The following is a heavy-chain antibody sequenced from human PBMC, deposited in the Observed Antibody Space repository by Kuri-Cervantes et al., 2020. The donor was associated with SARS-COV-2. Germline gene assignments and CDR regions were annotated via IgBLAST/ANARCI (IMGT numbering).Heavy chain of an antibody. CDR1: GFTFSGSA. V-gene: IGHV3-73*01. Sequence: ETLSLTCAASGFTFSGSAMHWVRQASGKGLEWVGRIRSKANSYATAYAASVKGRFTISRDNAKNSLYLQMNSLRAEDTAVYYCASSHEWSSGSYFWFDPWGQGTLVTVSS. J-gene: IGHJ5*02. D-gene: IGHD3-10*01. CDR2: IRSKANSYAT. CDR3: ASSHEWSSGSYFWFDP.